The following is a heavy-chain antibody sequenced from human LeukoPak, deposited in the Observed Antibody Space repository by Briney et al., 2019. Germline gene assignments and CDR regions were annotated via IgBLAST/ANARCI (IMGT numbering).Heavy chain of an antibody. CDR3: ARDPSITETYMAFDI. D-gene: IGHD4-17*01. CDR1: GYTFTSYY. V-gene: IGHV1-46*01. J-gene: IGHJ3*02. CDR2: INPSGGST. Sequence: GASVKVSCKASGYTFTSYYMHWVRQAPGQGLEWMGIINPSGGSTSYAQKFQGRVTMTRDTSTSTVYMELSSLRSEDTAVYYCARDPSITETYMAFDIWGQGTMVTVSS.